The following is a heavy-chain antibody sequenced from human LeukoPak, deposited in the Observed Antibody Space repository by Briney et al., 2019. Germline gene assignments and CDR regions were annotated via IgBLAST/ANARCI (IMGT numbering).Heavy chain of an antibody. CDR3: AKDTRGDYGWDFDY. D-gene: IGHD3-10*01. Sequence: GGSLRLSCAASGFTFSNYAMHWVRQAPGRGLEWVAFIRYDGSNKYYADNVKGRFTISRDNSKNTLYLQMNSLRAEDAAVYYCAKDTRGDYGWDFDYWGQGTLVTVSS. J-gene: IGHJ4*02. V-gene: IGHV3-30*02. CDR2: IRYDGSNK. CDR1: GFTFSNYA.